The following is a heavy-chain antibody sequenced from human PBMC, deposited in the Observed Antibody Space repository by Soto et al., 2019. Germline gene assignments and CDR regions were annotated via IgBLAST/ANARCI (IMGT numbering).Heavy chain of an antibody. Sequence: PSETMSLTCTVAGGYISSGGYYWSWIRQHPGKGLEWIGYIYYSGSTYYNPSLKSRVTISVDTSKNQFSLKLSSVTAADTAVYYCARARGYSYGYEYWGQGTLVTVSS. CDR2: IYYSGST. CDR3: ARARGYSYGYEY. D-gene: IGHD5-18*01. V-gene: IGHV4-31*03. J-gene: IGHJ4*02. CDR1: GGYISSGGYY.